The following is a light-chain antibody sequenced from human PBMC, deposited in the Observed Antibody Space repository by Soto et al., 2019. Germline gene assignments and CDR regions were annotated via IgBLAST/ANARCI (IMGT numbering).Light chain of an antibody. CDR1: TSNIGRNS. Sequence: QSVLTQPPSASGTPGQRFTISCSGSTSNIGRNSVYWYQQLPGTAPKLVMYGDVQRPSGVPDRFSGSKSGTSASLAISGLRSEDEADYYCSSYTTSSTLVFGTGTKLTVL. CDR3: SSYTTSSTLV. CDR2: GDV. V-gene: IGLV1-47*02. J-gene: IGLJ1*01.